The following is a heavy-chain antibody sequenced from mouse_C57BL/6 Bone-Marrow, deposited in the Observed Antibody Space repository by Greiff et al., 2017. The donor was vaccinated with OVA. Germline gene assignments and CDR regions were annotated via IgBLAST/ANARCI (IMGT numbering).Heavy chain of an antibody. CDR2: INPSNGGT. Sequence: VQLKQPGTELVKPGASVKLSCKASGYTFTSYWMHWVKQRPGQGLEWIGNINPSNGGTNYNEKFKSKATLTVDKSSSTAYMQLSSLTSEDSAVYYCARGGYGSSSHWYFDVWGTGTTVTVSS. J-gene: IGHJ1*03. CDR1: GYTFTSYW. D-gene: IGHD1-1*01. CDR3: ARGGYGSSSHWYFDV. V-gene: IGHV1-53*01.